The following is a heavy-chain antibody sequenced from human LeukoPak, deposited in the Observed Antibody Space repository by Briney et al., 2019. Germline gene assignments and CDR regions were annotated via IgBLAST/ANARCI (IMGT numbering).Heavy chain of an antibody. D-gene: IGHD6-6*01. CDR2: ISSSDGTT. J-gene: IGHJ4*02. CDR3: AKDGLYCSSSSYYFVC. V-gene: IGHV3-23*01. CDR1: GFTFSSYA. Sequence: GGTLRLSCAAPGFTFSSYAMSWVRQAPGKGLEWVSTISSSDGTTYYADSVKGRFTISRDYSKNTLYLQMNNMRAEDTAVYYCAKDGLYCSSSSYYFVCWGEGTLVTVSS.